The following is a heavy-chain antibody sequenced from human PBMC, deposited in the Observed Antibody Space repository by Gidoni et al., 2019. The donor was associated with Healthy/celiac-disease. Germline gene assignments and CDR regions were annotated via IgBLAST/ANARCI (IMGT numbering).Heavy chain of an antibody. V-gene: IGHV3-64D*06. Sequence: EVQLVESGGGLVQPGGSLRLSCSASGFTFSSYAMHWVRQAPGKGLEYVSAISSNGGSTYYADSVKGRFTISRDNSKNTLYLQMSSLRAEDTAVYYCVKGREAAAGTGFYFDYWGQGTLVTVSS. CDR2: ISSNGGST. D-gene: IGHD6-13*01. CDR1: GFTFSSYA. CDR3: VKGREAAAGTGFYFDY. J-gene: IGHJ4*02.